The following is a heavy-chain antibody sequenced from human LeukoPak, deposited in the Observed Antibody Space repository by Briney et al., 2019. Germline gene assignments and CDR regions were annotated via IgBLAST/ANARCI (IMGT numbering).Heavy chain of an antibody. Sequence: GGSLRLSCAASGFTFSSYEMNWVRQAPGKGLEWVSYISSSGSTIYYADSVKGRFTISRDNAKNSLYLQMNSLRAEDTAVYYCARVEILTGYSPAYWGQGTLVTVSS. D-gene: IGHD3-9*01. CDR1: GFTFSSYE. CDR2: ISSSGSTI. J-gene: IGHJ4*02. V-gene: IGHV3-48*03. CDR3: ARVEILTGYSPAY.